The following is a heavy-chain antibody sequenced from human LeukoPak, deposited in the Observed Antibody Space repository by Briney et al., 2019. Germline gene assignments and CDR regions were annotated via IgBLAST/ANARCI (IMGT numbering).Heavy chain of an antibody. V-gene: IGHV3-66*01. CDR3: ASLGDSGSYDY. CDR2: IYSGGST. CDR1: GFTVSANY. J-gene: IGHJ4*02. D-gene: IGHD1-26*01. Sequence: PGGSLRLSCAASGFTVSANYLTWVRQAPGKGLEWVSIIYSGGSTNYADPVKGRFTISRDNAKNSLYLQMNSLRAEDTAVYYCASLGDSGSYDYWGQGTLVTVSS.